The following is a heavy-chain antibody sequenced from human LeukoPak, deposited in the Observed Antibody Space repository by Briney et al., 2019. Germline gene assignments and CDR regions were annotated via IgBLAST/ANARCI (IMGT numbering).Heavy chain of an antibody. CDR1: GFTFSSYA. Sequence: GGSLRLSCAASGFTFSSYAMHWVRQAPGKGLEWVAVISYDGSNKYYADSVKGRFTISRDNSKNTLYLQMNSLRAEDTAVYYCASDSSGWYGGYLNYWGQGTPVTVSS. J-gene: IGHJ4*02. CDR2: ISYDGSNK. CDR3: ASDSSGWYGGYLNY. D-gene: IGHD6-19*01. V-gene: IGHV3-30*04.